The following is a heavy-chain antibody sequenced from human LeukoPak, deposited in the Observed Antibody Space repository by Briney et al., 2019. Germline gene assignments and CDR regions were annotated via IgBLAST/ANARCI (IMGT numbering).Heavy chain of an antibody. CDR1: GFTFSSYA. J-gene: IGHJ4*02. D-gene: IGHD1-1*01. Sequence: GGSLRLSCAASGFTFSSYAMHWVRQAPGNGLEWVEVISYDGSNKYYADSVKGRFTISRDNSNNTLYLQMNSLRAEDTAVYYCARGPSTVLDYWGQGTLVTVSS. V-gene: IGHV3-30*04. CDR2: ISYDGSNK. CDR3: ARGPSTVLDY.